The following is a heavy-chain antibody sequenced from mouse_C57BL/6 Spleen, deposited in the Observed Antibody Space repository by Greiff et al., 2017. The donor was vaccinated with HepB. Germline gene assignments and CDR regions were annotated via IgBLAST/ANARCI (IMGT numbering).Heavy chain of an antibody. CDR2: ISSGGSYT. Sequence: EVKLVESGGDLVKPGGSLKLSCTASGFTFSSYGMSWVRQTPDKRLEWVATISSGGSYTYYPDSVKGRFTISRDNAKNTLYLQMSSLKSEDTAMYYWASITTVVPKDYYAMDYWGKGTSVTVSS. D-gene: IGHD1-1*01. CDR3: ASITTVVPKDYYAMDY. V-gene: IGHV5-6*01. CDR1: GFTFSSYG. J-gene: IGHJ4*01.